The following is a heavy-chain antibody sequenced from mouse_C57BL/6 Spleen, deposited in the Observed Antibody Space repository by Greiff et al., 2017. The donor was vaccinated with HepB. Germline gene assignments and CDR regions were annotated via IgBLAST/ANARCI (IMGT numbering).Heavy chain of an antibody. Sequence: VQLVESGAELVRPGTSVKVSCKASGYAFTNYLIEWVKQRPGQGLEWIGVINPGSGGTNYNEKFKGKATLTADKSSSTAYMQLSSLTSEDSAVYFCARWGTTVPFDYWGQGTTLTVSS. V-gene: IGHV1-54*01. D-gene: IGHD1-1*01. CDR2: INPGSGGT. J-gene: IGHJ2*01. CDR1: GYAFTNYL. CDR3: ARWGTTVPFDY.